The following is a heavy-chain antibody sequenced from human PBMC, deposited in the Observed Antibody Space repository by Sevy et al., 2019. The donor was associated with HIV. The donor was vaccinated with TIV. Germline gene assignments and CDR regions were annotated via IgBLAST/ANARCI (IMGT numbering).Heavy chain of an antibody. CDR2: ISFSSNYI. V-gene: IGHV3-21*01. J-gene: IGHJ3*02. D-gene: IGHD3-10*01. CDR1: GFTFNSYT. CDR3: ARPYGSGSWEAFDI. Sequence: GGSLRLSCAASGFTFNSYTMNWVRQAPGKGLEWASSISFSSNYIYYADSVKGRFTISRDNAQNSLYLQMNSLRAEDTAIYYCARPYGSGSWEAFDIWGQGTMVTVSS.